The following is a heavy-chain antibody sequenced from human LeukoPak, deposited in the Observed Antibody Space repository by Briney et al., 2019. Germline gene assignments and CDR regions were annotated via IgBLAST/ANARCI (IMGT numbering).Heavy chain of an antibody. J-gene: IGHJ4*02. Sequence: GGSLRLSCAASGFTFSSYSMNWVRQAAGKGLEWVSSISSSSSYIYYADSVKGRFTISRDNAKNSLYLQMNSLRAEDTAVYYCASLPGTGLDYWGQGTLVTVSS. D-gene: IGHD3-10*01. CDR2: ISSSSSYI. V-gene: IGHV3-21*01. CDR1: GFTFSSYS. CDR3: ASLPGTGLDY.